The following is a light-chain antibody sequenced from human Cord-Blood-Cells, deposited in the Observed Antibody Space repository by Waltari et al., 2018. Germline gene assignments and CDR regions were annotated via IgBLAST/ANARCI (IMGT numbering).Light chain of an antibody. CDR2: GAS. CDR3: QQYGSSPYT. J-gene: IGKJ2*01. CDR1: QSVSSLY. V-gene: IGKV3-20*01. Sequence: EIVLPQSPGTLSLSPGERATLSGMASQSVSSLYLAWYQQNPGQAPRLLIYGASSRATGIPDRFSGSGSGTDFTLTISRLEPEYFAVYSCQQYGSSPYTFGQGTKLEIK.